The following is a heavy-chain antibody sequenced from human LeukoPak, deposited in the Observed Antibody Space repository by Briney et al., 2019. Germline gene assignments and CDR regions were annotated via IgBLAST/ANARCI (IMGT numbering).Heavy chain of an antibody. V-gene: IGHV3-74*01. Sequence: GGSLRLACAASGFTFSSYWMHWVRQAPGKGLVWVSRINTDGSSTSYADSVKGRFTISRDNAKNTLYLQMNSLRAEDTAVYYCAKGGRYCSGGSCQYYFDYWGQGTLVTVSS. J-gene: IGHJ4*02. CDR1: GFTFSSYW. D-gene: IGHD2-15*01. CDR2: INTDGSST. CDR3: AKGGRYCSGGSCQYYFDY.